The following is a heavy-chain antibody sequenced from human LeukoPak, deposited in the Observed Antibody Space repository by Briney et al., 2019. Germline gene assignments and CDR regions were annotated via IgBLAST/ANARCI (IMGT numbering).Heavy chain of an antibody. D-gene: IGHD2-2*01. CDR1: GFTFSSYS. J-gene: IGHJ6*03. V-gene: IGHV3-21*06. CDR2: ISSSSSYI. CDR3: ARVRVPAANNYYYYYMDV. Sequence: GGSLRLSCAASGFTFSSYSMNWLRQAPGKGLEWVSSISSSSSYIYYADSVKGRFTISRDNAKNSLYLQMNSLRAEDTAVYYCARVRVPAANNYYYYYMDVWGKGTTVTISS.